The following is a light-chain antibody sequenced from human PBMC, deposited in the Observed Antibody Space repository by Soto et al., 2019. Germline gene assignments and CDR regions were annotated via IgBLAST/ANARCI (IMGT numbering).Light chain of an antibody. CDR2: GAS. V-gene: IGKV3-20*01. CDR3: QQYGGSPLFT. CDR1: QSVSSNN. Sequence: EIVLTQSPGTLSLSPGERATLSCRASQSVSSNNLAWYQQRPGQAPRVVIYGASTRATGIPERFSGSGSGTDFTLTISRLEPEDFAVYSCQQYGGSPLFTFGPGTKVDIK. J-gene: IGKJ3*01.